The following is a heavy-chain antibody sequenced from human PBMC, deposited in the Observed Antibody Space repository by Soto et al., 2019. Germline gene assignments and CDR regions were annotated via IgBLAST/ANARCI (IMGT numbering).Heavy chain of an antibody. CDR2: LIPILGLA. CDR3: ARFKLGDDY. J-gene: IGHJ4*02. D-gene: IGHD5-12*01. CDR1: GGTFSNST. V-gene: IGHV1-69*02. Sequence: QVQLVQSGAEVRKPGSSVKVSCQASGGTFSNSTVTWVRQAPGQGLEWVGRLIPILGLANYAQKFRGRLTITADKSTTTAYMELRSLRSEDTAMYYCARFKLGDDYWGQGTLVTVSS.